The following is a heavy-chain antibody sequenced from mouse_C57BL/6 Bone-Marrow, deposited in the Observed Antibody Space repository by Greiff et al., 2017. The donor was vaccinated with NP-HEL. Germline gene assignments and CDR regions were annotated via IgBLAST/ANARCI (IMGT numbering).Heavy chain of an antibody. V-gene: IGHV2-6*03. CDR2: IWSDGST. J-gene: IGHJ3*01. CDR3: ASLYGHDGGDWFAY. D-gene: IGHD2-2*01. CDR1: GFSLTSYG. Sequence: QVQLQQSGPGLVAPSQSLSITCTVSGFSLTSYGVHWVRQPPGKGLEWLVVIWSDGSTTYNSALKSRLSISKDNSKSQVFLKMNSLQTDDTAMYYCASLYGHDGGDWFAYWGQGTLVTVSA.